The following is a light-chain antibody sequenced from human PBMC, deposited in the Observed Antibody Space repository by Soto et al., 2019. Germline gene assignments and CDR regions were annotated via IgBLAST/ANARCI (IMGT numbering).Light chain of an antibody. CDR2: DDS. CDR1: NIGSKS. V-gene: IGLV3-21*02. J-gene: IGLJ1*01. Sequence: SYELTQPPSVSVAPGQTARITCGGNNIGSKSVHWYQQKPGQAPVLVVYDDSDGPSGIPERFSGSNSGNTATLTISRVEAGDEADYYCQVWDSSSGLYVFGTGTKVTVL. CDR3: QVWDSSSGLYV.